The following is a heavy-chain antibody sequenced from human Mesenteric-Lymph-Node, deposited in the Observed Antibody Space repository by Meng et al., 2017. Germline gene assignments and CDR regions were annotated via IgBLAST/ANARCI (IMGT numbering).Heavy chain of an antibody. CDR1: GASISSDIW. CDR3: GRDQGRQLINH. CDR2: VYHRGDT. D-gene: IGHD1-1*01. V-gene: IGHV4-4*03. J-gene: IGHJ4*02. Sequence: VHLQDAGPGPVNPPGTLSLTCTVSGASISSDIWWSWVRQPPGKGLEWIGEVYHRGDTNYNPSLKSRVVISVDRSKNQFSLNLSSVTAADTAVYYCGRDQGRQLINHWGQGTLVTVSS.